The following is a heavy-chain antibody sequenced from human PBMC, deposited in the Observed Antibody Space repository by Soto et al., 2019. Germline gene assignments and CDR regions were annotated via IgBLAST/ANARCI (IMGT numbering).Heavy chain of an antibody. V-gene: IGHV5-10-1*01. CDR3: ARRIAAAGGYYYYAFDV. J-gene: IGHJ6*02. Sequence: GESMKISCKGSGYNFDTYWINWVRQTPGKGLEWMGRIDPIDSKTKYSPSLEGHITISVDKSISTTYLQWSSLKASDTAIYYCARRIAAAGGYYYYAFDVWGQGTAVTVSS. CDR2: IDPIDSKT. D-gene: IGHD6-13*01. CDR1: GYNFDTYW.